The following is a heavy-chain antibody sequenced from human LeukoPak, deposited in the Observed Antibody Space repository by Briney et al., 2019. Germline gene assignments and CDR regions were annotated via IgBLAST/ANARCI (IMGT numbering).Heavy chain of an antibody. CDR3: ARGKGYSYGRFDY. CDR1: GFTFSSYG. Sequence: GGSLRLSCAASGFTFSSYGMHWVRQAPGKGLEWVAVISYDGSNKYYADSVKGRFTISRDNSKNTLYLQMNSLRAEDTAVYYCARGKGYSYGRFDYWGQGTTVTVSS. D-gene: IGHD5-18*01. CDR2: ISYDGSNK. J-gene: IGHJ4*03. V-gene: IGHV3-30*03.